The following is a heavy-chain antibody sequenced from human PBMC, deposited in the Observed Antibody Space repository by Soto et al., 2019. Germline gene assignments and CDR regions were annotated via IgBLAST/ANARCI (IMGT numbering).Heavy chain of an antibody. Sequence: GGSLRLSCAASGFTFSTYSINWVRQAPGKGLEWISYISDNSSVIYYADAVKGRFTISRDNAKDSLYLQMNSLRDEDTAVYYCARDRDAYCSKGLCSGPYFAYWGQGTLVTVSS. CDR3: ARDRDAYCSKGLCSGPYFAY. D-gene: IGHD2-8*01. CDR2: ISDNSSVI. V-gene: IGHV3-48*02. J-gene: IGHJ4*02. CDR1: GFTFSTYS.